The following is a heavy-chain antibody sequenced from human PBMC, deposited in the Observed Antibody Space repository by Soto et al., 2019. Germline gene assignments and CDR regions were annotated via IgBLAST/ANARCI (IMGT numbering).Heavy chain of an antibody. Sequence: EVQLLESGGGLVQPGGSLRLSCAASGFTFSSYAMSWVRQAPGKGLEWVSAISGSGGSTYYADSVKGRFTISRDNSKNTLYLQMNSLRAEDTAVYYCAKDQADYDILTGYYWGQGTLVTVSP. CDR2: ISGSGGST. J-gene: IGHJ4*02. V-gene: IGHV3-23*01. CDR3: AKDQADYDILTGYY. CDR1: GFTFSSYA. D-gene: IGHD3-9*01.